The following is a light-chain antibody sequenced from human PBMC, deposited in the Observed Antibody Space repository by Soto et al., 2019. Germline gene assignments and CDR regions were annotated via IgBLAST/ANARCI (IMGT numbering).Light chain of an antibody. CDR3: QQCGSLPGT. CDR1: QSVNGNY. J-gene: IGKJ1*01. V-gene: IGKV3-20*01. CDR2: GTS. Sequence: ETVLTQSPGTLSLSPGERATLSCRASQSVNGNYLAWYQQKPGQAPRLLIYGTSSRATGIPDRFSGSGSGTDFPLTISRLEPEDFAVYYCQQCGSLPGTFGQGTKVDIK.